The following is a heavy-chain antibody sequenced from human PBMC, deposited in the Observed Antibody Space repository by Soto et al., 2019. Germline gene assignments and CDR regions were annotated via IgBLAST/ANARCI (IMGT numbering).Heavy chain of an antibody. CDR1: GGSFSGYY. J-gene: IGHJ4*02. CDR2: INHSGST. Sequence: ETLSLTCAVYGGSFSGYYWSWIRQPPGKGLEWIGEINHSGSTNYNPSLKSRVTISVDTSKNQFSLKLSSVTAADTAVYYCAREGYSYAPFDYWGQGTLVTVSS. D-gene: IGHD5-18*01. V-gene: IGHV4-34*01. CDR3: AREGYSYAPFDY.